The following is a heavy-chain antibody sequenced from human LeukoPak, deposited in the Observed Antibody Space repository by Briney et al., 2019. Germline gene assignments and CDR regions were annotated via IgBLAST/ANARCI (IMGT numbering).Heavy chain of an antibody. J-gene: IGHJ6*03. V-gene: IGHV3-21*01. D-gene: IGHD6-13*01. Sequence: GGSLRLSCAASGFTFSNYWMTWVRQAPGKGLEWVSSISGSGYSTSYADSVKGRFTISRDNAKNSLYLQMNSLRAEDTAVYYCAGGHSSWYQFRVDYYYYMDVWGKGTTVTVSS. CDR1: GFTFSNYW. CDR2: ISGSGYST. CDR3: AGGHSSWYQFRVDYYYYMDV.